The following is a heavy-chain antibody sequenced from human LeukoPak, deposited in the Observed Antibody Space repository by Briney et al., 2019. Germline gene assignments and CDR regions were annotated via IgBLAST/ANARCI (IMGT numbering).Heavy chain of an antibody. Sequence: GGSLRLSCAASGFTFDDYAMHWVRQAPGKGLEWVSGISWNSGSIGYADSVKGRSTISRDNAKNSLYLQMNSLRAEDTALYYCAKGPVANIYYYYYGMDVWGQGTTVTVSS. D-gene: IGHD6-19*01. CDR1: GFTFDDYA. CDR3: AKGPVANIYYYYYGMDV. V-gene: IGHV3-9*01. CDR2: ISWNSGSI. J-gene: IGHJ6*02.